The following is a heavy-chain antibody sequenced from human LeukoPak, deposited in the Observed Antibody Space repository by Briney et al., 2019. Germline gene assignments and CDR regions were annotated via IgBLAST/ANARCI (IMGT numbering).Heavy chain of an antibody. CDR3: ANWGGTQTIGDIWYGPLDY. D-gene: IGHD3-16*01. V-gene: IGHV3-23*01. Sequence: PGGSLRLSCVASRFTFSKYIMTWVRQGPGKGLEWVASIRAGGDVTFYADSVKGRFRPSRDNSRNTVYLEMNSLRVDDTGVYFCANWGGTQTIGDIWYGPLDYWGQGTPVTVSS. CDR2: IRAGGDVT. J-gene: IGHJ4*02. CDR1: RFTFSKYI.